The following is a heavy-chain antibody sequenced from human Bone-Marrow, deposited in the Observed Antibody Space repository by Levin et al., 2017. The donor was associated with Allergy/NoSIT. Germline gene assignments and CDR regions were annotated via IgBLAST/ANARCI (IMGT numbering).Heavy chain of an antibody. CDR1: GYSFTDYW. Sequence: KVSCKASGYSFTDYWIAWVRQIPGKGLDWVGIIYPDDSDTRYSPSFQDQVTISADESINTAYLQWHSLKASDTAIYYCARLWIEVVAGAADFWGLGTLVTVSS. CDR2: IYPDDSDT. D-gene: IGHD1-1*01. J-gene: IGHJ1*01. V-gene: IGHV5-51*01. CDR3: ARLWIEVVAGAADF.